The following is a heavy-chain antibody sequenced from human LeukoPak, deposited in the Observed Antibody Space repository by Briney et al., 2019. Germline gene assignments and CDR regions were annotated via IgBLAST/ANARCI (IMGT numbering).Heavy chain of an antibody. Sequence: SETLSLTCTVSGGSISSYYWSWVRQPAGKGPEWIGRIYTSGSTNYNPSLKSRVTMSLDTSKNQFSLKLSSVTAADTAVYYCARHHGDYFLFDYWGQGTLVTVSS. CDR3: ARHHGDYFLFDY. J-gene: IGHJ4*02. V-gene: IGHV4-4*07. CDR2: IYTSGST. D-gene: IGHD4-17*01. CDR1: GGSISSYY.